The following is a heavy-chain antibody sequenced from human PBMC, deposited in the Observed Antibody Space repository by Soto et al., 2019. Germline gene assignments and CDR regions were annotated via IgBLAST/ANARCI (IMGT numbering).Heavy chain of an antibody. D-gene: IGHD5-12*01. Sequence: GGSLRLSCAASGFTFDDYAMHWVRQAPGKGLEWVSGISWNSGSIGYADSVKGRFTISRDNAKNSLYLQMNSLRAEDTALYYCAKDMGWLRPSGAFDIWGQGTMVTVSS. CDR2: ISWNSGSI. J-gene: IGHJ3*02. V-gene: IGHV3-9*01. CDR1: GFTFDDYA. CDR3: AKDMGWLRPSGAFDI.